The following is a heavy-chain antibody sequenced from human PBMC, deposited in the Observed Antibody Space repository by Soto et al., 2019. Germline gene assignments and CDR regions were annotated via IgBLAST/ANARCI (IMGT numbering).Heavy chain of an antibody. D-gene: IGHD3-10*01. J-gene: IGHJ4*02. CDR3: GIATVEFTRRRSLAR. Sequence: EVQLVESGGTLVQPGGSLRLSCAASGFTFSNYWMTWVRQAPGKGLEWVANIKQDGGEKYYVDSVKGRFTIDRNNAKNSVNLKTNALGAEDRVVFYCGIATVEFTRRRSLARGGQEPLV. V-gene: IGHV3-7*01. CDR1: GFTFSNYW. CDR2: IKQDGGEK.